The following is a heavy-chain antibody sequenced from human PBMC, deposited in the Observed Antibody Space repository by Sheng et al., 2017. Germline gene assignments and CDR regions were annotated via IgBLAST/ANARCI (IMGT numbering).Heavy chain of an antibody. J-gene: IGHJ3*02. V-gene: IGHV3-30-3*01. Sequence: QVQLVESGGGVVQPGRSLRLSCAASGFTFSSYAMHWVRQAPGKGLEWVAVISYDGSNKYYADSVKGRFTISRDNSKNTLYLQMNSLRAEDTAVYYCARDLGGVSIAVWASRVGAFDIWGQGTMVTVSS. D-gene: IGHD6-19*01. CDR1: GFTFSSYA. CDR2: ISYDGSNK. CDR3: ARDLGGVSIAVWASRVGAFDI.